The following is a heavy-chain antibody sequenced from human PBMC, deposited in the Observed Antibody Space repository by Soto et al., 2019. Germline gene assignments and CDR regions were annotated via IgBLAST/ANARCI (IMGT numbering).Heavy chain of an antibody. CDR3: AGGLRYYGSGSYLGFDY. CDR2: INHSGST. J-gene: IGHJ4*02. CDR1: GGSFSGYY. D-gene: IGHD3-10*01. Sequence: SETLSLTCAVYGGSFSGYYWSWIRQPPGKGLEWIGEINHSGSTNYNPSLKSRVTISVDTSKNQFSLKLSSVTAADTAVYYCAGGLRYYGSGSYLGFDYWGQGTLVTVSS. V-gene: IGHV4-34*01.